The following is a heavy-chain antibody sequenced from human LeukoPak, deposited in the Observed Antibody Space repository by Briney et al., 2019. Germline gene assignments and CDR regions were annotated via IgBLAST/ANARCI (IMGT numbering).Heavy chain of an antibody. D-gene: IGHD6-19*01. CDR2: INSDGSST. CDR3: ARGSGFYYYYYYMDV. J-gene: IGHJ6*03. Sequence: GGSLRLSCAASGFTFSSYWMHWVRQAPGKGLVWVSRINSDGSSTSYADSVKGRFTISRDNAKNTLYLQMNSLRAEDTAVYYCARGSGFYYYYYYMDVWGKGTTVTASS. V-gene: IGHV3-74*01. CDR1: GFTFSSYW.